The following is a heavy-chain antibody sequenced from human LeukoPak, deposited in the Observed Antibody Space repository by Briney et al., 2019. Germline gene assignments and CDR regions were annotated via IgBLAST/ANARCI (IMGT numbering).Heavy chain of an antibody. CDR2: ISGSGGST. J-gene: IGHJ4*02. Sequence: PGGSLRLSCAASGFTFSSYAMSWVRQAPGKGLEWVSAISGSGGSTYYADSVKGRFTISRDNSKNTLYLQMNSLRAEDTAVYYCAKGRAGTRDPGYFDYWGQGTLVTVSS. CDR1: GFTFSSYA. V-gene: IGHV3-23*01. D-gene: IGHD6-13*01. CDR3: AKGRAGTRDPGYFDY.